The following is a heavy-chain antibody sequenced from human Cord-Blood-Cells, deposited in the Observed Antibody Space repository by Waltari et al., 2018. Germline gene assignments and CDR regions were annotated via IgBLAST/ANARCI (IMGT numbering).Heavy chain of an antibody. CDR2: ISWNSGSI. CDR3: AKEDDYGDYYYYYGMDV. J-gene: IGHJ6*02. D-gene: IGHD4-17*01. V-gene: IGHV3-9*01. Sequence: EVQLVESGGGLVQPGRSPRLSCAASGFTFDDYAMHWVRQAPGKGLEWVSGISWNSGSIGYADSVKGRFTISRDNAKNSLYLQMNSLRAEDTALYYCAKEDDYGDYYYYYGMDVWGQGTTVTVSS. CDR1: GFTFDDYA.